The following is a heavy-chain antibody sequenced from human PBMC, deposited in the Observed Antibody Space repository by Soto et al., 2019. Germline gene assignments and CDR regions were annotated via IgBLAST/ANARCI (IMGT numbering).Heavy chain of an antibody. V-gene: IGHV1-69*01. Sequence: QVQLVQSGPEVKKTGPSVKVSCKASGGTFSSRAISWVRQAPGQGLEWMGGIIPVCGRVNYAEKFQDRVTITADESTGTVYMELGSLRSEDTALYSCAHSRGGTFLGYHGMDIWGQGTTVSVSS. CDR3: AHSRGGTFLGYHGMDI. CDR1: GGTFSSRA. CDR2: IIPVCGRV. D-gene: IGHD3-16*01. J-gene: IGHJ6*02.